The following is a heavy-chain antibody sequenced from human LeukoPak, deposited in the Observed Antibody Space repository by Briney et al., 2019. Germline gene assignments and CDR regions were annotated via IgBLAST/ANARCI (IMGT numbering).Heavy chain of an antibody. D-gene: IGHD3-22*01. CDR3: ATVYYYDSSGYYLPQRPFDY. Sequence: GGSLRLSCAASGFTFSSYAMSWVRQAPGTGLEWVSTVSGSGGSTYYADSVKGRFTISRDNSKNTLYLQMNSLRAEDTAVYYCATVYYYDSSGYYLPQRPFDYWGQGTLVTVSS. J-gene: IGHJ4*02. V-gene: IGHV3-23*01. CDR2: VSGSGGST. CDR1: GFTFSSYA.